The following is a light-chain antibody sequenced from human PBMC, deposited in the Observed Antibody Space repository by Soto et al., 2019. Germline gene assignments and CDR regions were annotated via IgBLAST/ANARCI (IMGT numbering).Light chain of an antibody. CDR3: QQYNDWRSYT. CDR1: QSVSSN. CDR2: GVS. Sequence: EIVMTQSPATLSVSPGETVTLSCRASQSVSSNLAWYQQRPGQAPSLLMYGVSTRGAGIPDRFSGSGSGTEFTLTISSLQSEDFAIYYCQQYNDWRSYTFGQGTKLEI. V-gene: IGKV3-15*01. J-gene: IGKJ2*01.